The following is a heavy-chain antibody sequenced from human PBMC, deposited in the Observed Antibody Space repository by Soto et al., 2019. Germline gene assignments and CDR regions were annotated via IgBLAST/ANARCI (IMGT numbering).Heavy chain of an antibody. CDR2: LWPDGSHE. J-gene: IGHJ4*02. D-gene: IGHD3-3*01. CDR3: ARSTLEWFLVFDF. V-gene: IGHV3-33*01. Sequence: GGSLRLSCAASGFTFRSYGMSWVRQAPGKGLEWVAVLWPDGSHETYADSVKGRFTISRDNSKNTVFLQMNSLRAEDTAVYYCARSTLEWFLVFDFWGQGTQVTVS. CDR1: GFTFRSYG.